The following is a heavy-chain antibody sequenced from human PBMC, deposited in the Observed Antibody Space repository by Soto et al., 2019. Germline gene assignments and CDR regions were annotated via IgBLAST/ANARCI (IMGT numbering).Heavy chain of an antibody. D-gene: IGHD3-10*01. CDR3: ARGLLDI. CDR2: IKQDGSEK. J-gene: IGHJ3*02. V-gene: IGHV3-7*01. Sequence: GGSLNLSWAASGFTFISYWMAWVRQAPGKGLEWVANIKQDGSEKYYVDSVKGRFTISRDNAKNSLYLQMNSLRAEDTAVYYCARGLLDIWGRGTMVTVSS. CDR1: GFTFISYW.